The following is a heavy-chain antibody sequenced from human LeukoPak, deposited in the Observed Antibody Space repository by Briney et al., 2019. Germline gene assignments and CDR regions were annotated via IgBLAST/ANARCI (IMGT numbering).Heavy chain of an antibody. Sequence: GGSLRLSCAASGFTFSSYSMNWVRQAPGKGLEWVSSISSSSSYIYYADSVKGRFTISRDNPRNSLSLQMDSLRAEDTAVYYCARAPEVGATHYFYYWGQGTLVTVSS. CDR2: ISSSSSYI. CDR1: GFTFSSYS. CDR3: ARAPEVGATHYFYY. V-gene: IGHV3-21*01. J-gene: IGHJ4*02. D-gene: IGHD1-26*01.